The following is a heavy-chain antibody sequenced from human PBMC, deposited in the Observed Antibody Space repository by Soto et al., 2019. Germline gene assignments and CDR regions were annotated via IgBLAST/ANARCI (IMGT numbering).Heavy chain of an antibody. D-gene: IGHD2-2*01. J-gene: IGHJ6*03. V-gene: IGHV3-53*04. CDR3: ARVGTPAYYYYYMDV. CDR2: IYSGGST. CDR1: GFTVSSNY. Sequence: PGGSLRLSCAASGFTVSSNYMSWVRQAPGKGLEWVSVIYSGGSTYYADSVKGRFTISRHNSKNTLYLQMNSLRAEDTAVYYCARVGTPAYYYYYMDVWGKGTTVTVSS.